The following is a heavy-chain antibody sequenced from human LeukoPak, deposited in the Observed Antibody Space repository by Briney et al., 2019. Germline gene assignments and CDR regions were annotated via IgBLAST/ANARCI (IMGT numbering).Heavy chain of an antibody. D-gene: IGHD4-17*01. J-gene: IGHJ6*03. CDR1: GFTFSSYG. CDR2: ISGSGGST. CDR3: ARTPMVYGKPDYYYYMDV. V-gene: IGHV3-23*01. Sequence: GGSLRLSCAASGFTFSSYGMSWVRQAPGKGLEWVSAISGSGGSTYYADSVKGRFTISRDNSKNSLYLQMNSLRAEDTAVYYCARTPMVYGKPDYYYYMDVWGKGTTVTVSS.